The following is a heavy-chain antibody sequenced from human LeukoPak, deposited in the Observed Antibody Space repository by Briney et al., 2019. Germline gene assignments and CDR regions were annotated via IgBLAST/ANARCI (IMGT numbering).Heavy chain of an antibody. CDR2: IRQDGSET. CDR1: GFTFSTYW. CDR3: ARSIVGAMGRYYYYYMDV. J-gene: IGHJ6*03. V-gene: IGHV3-7*01. Sequence: GGPLRLSCAASGFTFSTYWLSWVRQAPGKGLEWVANIRQDGSETYYVDSVKGRFTISRDNAKNSLYLQMNSLRAEDTAVYYCARSIVGAMGRYYYYYMDVWGKGTTVTVSS. D-gene: IGHD1-26*01.